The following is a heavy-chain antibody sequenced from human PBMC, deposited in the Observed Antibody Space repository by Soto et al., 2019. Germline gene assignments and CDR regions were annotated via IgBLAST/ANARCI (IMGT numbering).Heavy chain of an antibody. J-gene: IGHJ6*02. V-gene: IGHV1-69*01. Sequence: QVQLVQSGAEVKKPGSSVKVSCKASGGTFSSYAISWLRQAPGQGLEWMGGIIPIVGTANYAQKFRCRVTITADESTSTAYMELSSLRSEDTAVYYCARAGRDGYNYYYYYGMDVWGQGTTVTVSS. CDR3: ARAGRDGYNYYYYYGMDV. CDR1: GGTFSSYA. D-gene: IGHD5-12*01. CDR2: IIPIVGTA.